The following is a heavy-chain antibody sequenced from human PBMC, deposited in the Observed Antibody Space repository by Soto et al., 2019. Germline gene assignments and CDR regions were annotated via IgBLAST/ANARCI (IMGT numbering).Heavy chain of an antibody. J-gene: IGHJ4*02. CDR1: GFTFSTSA. V-gene: IGHV3-23*01. CDR3: AKGRQWLVYYFDY. Sequence: GGSLRLSCAGSGFTFSTSAMSWVRQVPGKGLEWVSGISGTGSSTYYADSVEGRFSISRDNSKNTVYLQMNSLRADDTAEYYCAKGRQWLVYYFDYWGPGILVTVSS. D-gene: IGHD6-19*01. CDR2: ISGTGSST.